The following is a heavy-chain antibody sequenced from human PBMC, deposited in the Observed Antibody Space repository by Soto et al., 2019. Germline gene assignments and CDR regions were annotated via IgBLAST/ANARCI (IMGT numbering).Heavy chain of an antibody. V-gene: IGHV3-7*01. Sequence: EVQLVQSGGDLVRPGGSLRLSCAASGFNFSNYFMTWVRQAPGKGLEWVANIKQDGSETHYVDSVKGRFTISRDNAKKLLFLQMNNLRVEDTGVYYCARDGPFSGSSDYWGQGALVTVSS. CDR3: ARDGPFSGSSDY. CDR1: GFNFSNYF. J-gene: IGHJ4*02. D-gene: IGHD1-26*01. CDR2: IKQDGSET.